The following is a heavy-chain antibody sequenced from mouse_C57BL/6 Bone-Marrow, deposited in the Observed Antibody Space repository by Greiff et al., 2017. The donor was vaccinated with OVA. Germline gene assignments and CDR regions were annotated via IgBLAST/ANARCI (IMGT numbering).Heavy chain of an antibody. Sequence: DVKLQESGGDLVKPGGSLKLSCAASGFTFSSYGMSWVRQTPDKRLEWVATISSGGSYTYYPYSVKGRFTISRDNAKNTLYLQMSSLKSEDTAMYYCARPYGSSYAYYFDYWGQGTTLTVSS. CDR3: ARPYGSSYAYYFDY. J-gene: IGHJ2*01. CDR2: ISSGGSYT. CDR1: GFTFSSYG. V-gene: IGHV5-6*02. D-gene: IGHD1-1*01.